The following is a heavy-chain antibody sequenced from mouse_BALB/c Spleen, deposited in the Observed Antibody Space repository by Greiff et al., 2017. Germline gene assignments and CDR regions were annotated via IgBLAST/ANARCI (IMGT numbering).Heavy chain of an antibody. CDR3: ALIYYGNYDGFDD. J-gene: IGHJ2*01. CDR1: GFNIKDTY. V-gene: IGHV14-3*02. D-gene: IGHD2-1*01. Sequence: VQLQQSGAELVKPGASVKLSCTASGFNIKDTYMHWVKQRPEQGLEWIGRIDPANGNTKYDPKFQGKATITADTSSNTAYLQLSSLTSEDTAVYYCALIYYGNYDGFDDWGQGTTLTVSS. CDR2: IDPANGNT.